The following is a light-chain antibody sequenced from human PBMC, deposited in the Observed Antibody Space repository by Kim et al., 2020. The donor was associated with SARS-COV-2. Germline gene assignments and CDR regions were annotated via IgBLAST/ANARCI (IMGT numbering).Light chain of an antibody. J-gene: IGKJ2*01. V-gene: IGKV3-15*01. CDR1: QSVSSN. CDR2: GAS. Sequence: VSPGERATLSCRASQSVSSNLAWYQQKPGQAPRLLIYGASSRATGIPARFSGSGSGTEFTLTISSLQSEDFAVYYCQQYNKWPPHTFGQGTKLEI. CDR3: QQYNKWPPHT.